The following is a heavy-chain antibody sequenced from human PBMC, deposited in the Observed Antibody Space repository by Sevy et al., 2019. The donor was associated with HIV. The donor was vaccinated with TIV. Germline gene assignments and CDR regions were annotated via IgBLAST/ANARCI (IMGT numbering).Heavy chain of an antibody. Sequence: GGSLRLSCTASGFTFSSYEMNWVRQAPGKGLEWVSYISNSGSTIHYSDSVKGRFTISRDNAKNSLYLQMNSLGAEDTAVYYCARDLPPSATTVPHFDYWGQGTLVTVSS. D-gene: IGHD4-17*01. J-gene: IGHJ4*02. CDR2: ISNSGSTI. V-gene: IGHV3-48*03. CDR1: GFTFSSYE. CDR3: ARDLPPSATTVPHFDY.